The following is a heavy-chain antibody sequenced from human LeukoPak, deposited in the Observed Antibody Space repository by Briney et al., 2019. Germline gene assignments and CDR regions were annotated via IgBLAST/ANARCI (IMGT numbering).Heavy chain of an antibody. CDR2: FYPGDSDT. J-gene: IGHJ1*01. D-gene: IGHD1-26*01. CDR1: GYSFTTFW. V-gene: IGHV5-51*01. Sequence: GESLKISCKGSGYSFTTFWIGWVRQMPGKGLEWVGIFYPGDSDTRYSPSFQGQVTISADKSISTAYLQWSGLKASDTAMYYCARTSGSYSAEYFQHWGQGTLVTVSS. CDR3: ARTSGSYSAEYFQH.